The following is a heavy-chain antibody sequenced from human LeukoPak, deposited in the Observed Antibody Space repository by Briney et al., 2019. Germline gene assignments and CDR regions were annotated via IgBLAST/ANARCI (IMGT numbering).Heavy chain of an antibody. CDR3: ARGRGYHYDFWSGYHEFDY. D-gene: IGHD3-3*01. J-gene: IGHJ4*02. CDR2: INHSGST. V-gene: IGHV4-34*01. Sequence: SETLSLTCAVYGGSFSGYYWSWIRQPPGKGLEWIGEINHSGSTNYNPSLKSRVTISVDTSKNQSSLKLSSVTAADTAVYYCARGRGYHYDFWSGYHEFDYWGQGTLVTVSS. CDR1: GGSFSGYY.